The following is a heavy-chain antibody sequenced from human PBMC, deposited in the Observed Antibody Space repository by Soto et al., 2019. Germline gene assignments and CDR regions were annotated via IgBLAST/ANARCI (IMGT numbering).Heavy chain of an antibody. CDR2: IYSDGSHQ. Sequence: QVQLVESGGGVVQPGSSLRLSCEASGFTFSMYGMHWVRQAPGKGLEWVGVIYSDGSHQYYGDSVKGRFTISRDNSNKRVYLQMTGLRLVDSALYYCARDRRVIPDADMDYWGQGVLVTVSS. D-gene: IGHD2-21*01. V-gene: IGHV3-30*03. CDR3: ARDRRVIPDADMDY. CDR1: GFTFSMYG. J-gene: IGHJ4*02.